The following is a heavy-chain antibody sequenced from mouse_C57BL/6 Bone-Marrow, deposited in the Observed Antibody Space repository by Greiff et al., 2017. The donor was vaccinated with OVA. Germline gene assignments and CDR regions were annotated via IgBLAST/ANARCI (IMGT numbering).Heavy chain of an antibody. J-gene: IGHJ3*01. CDR1: GYSFTGYY. CDR2: ITPSTGGT. CDR3: ARGYGNYLAWFAY. Sequence: VQLQQSGPELVKPGASVKISCKASGYSFTGYYMNWVKQSPEKSLEWIGEITPSTGGTTYNQKFKAKATLTVDKSSSTAYMQLKSLTSEDSAVYYCARGYGNYLAWFAYWGQGTLVTVSA. D-gene: IGHD2-1*01. V-gene: IGHV1-42*01.